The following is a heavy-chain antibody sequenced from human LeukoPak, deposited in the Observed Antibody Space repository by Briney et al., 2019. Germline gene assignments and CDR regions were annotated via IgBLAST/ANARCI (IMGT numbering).Heavy chain of an antibody. J-gene: IGHJ4*02. CDR2: IYSGGST. V-gene: IGHV3-66*01. Sequence: GGSLRLSCAASGFTVSSNYMSWVRQAPGKGLEWVSIIYSGGSTYYADSVKGRFTISRDNSKNTLYLQMNSPRAEDTAVYYCARSSYGSGSHPFDYWGQGTLVTVSS. CDR1: GFTVSSNY. CDR3: ARSSYGSGSHPFDY. D-gene: IGHD3-10*01.